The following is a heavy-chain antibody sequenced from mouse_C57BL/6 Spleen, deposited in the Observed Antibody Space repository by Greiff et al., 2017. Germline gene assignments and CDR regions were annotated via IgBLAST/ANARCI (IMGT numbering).Heavy chain of an antibody. D-gene: IGHD3-2*02. CDR3: ARPQTAQATAWFAY. J-gene: IGHJ3*01. CDR1: GFTFSSYT. CDR2: ISGGGGNT. V-gene: IGHV5-9*01. Sequence: EVKLQESGGGLVKPGGSLKLSCAASGFTFSSYTMSWVRQTPEKRLEWVATISGGGGNTYYPDSVKGRFTISRDNAKNTLYLQMSSLRSEDTALYYCARPQTAQATAWFAYWGQGTLVTVSA.